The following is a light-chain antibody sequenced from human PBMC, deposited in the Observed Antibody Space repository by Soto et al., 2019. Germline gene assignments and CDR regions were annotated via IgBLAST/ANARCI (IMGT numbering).Light chain of an antibody. CDR3: QQSYSAPYT. J-gene: IGKJ2*01. Sequence: DLQMTQSPPSLSASVGDRVTITCRASQSISAYLNWYQHKPGKAPKLLLYAASSLQSGVPSRFSGSGSGTDFTLTISSLQPEDFATYHCQQSYSAPYTFGQGTKLEIK. V-gene: IGKV1-39*01. CDR1: QSISAY. CDR2: AAS.